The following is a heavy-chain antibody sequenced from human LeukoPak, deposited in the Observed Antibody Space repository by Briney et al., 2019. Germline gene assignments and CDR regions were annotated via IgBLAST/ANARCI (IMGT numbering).Heavy chain of an antibody. Sequence: SQTLSLTCTVSGGSISSGGYYWSWIRQHPGKGLEWIGYIYYSGSTYYNPSLKSRVTISVDTSKNQFSLKLSSVTAADTAVYYCARVLNLDYYFDYWGQGTLVTVSS. J-gene: IGHJ4*02. CDR2: IYYSGST. D-gene: IGHD3-16*01. V-gene: IGHV4-31*03. CDR3: ARVLNLDYYFDY. CDR1: GGSISSGGYY.